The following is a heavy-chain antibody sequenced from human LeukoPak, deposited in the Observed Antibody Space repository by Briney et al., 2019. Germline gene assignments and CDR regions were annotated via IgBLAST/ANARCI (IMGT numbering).Heavy chain of an antibody. V-gene: IGHV4-34*01. Sequence: PSETLSLTCAVYGGSFSGYYWSWIRQPPGKGLEWIGEINHSGSTNYNPSLKSRVTISVDTPKNQFSLKLSSVTAADTAVYYCARVGTTYDYVWGSYRYNDYWGQGTLVTVSS. CDR2: INHSGST. CDR1: GGSFSGYY. CDR3: ARVGTTYDYVWGSYRYNDY. D-gene: IGHD3-16*02. J-gene: IGHJ4*02.